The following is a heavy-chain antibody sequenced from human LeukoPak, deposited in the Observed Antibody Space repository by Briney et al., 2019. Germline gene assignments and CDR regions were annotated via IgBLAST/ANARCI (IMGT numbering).Heavy chain of an antibody. V-gene: IGHV4-39*01. Sequence: SETLSPTCTVSGGSISSSSYYWGWIRQPPGKGLEWIGSIYYSVSTYFNPSLKSRVTISVDTSKNQFSLKLSSVTAADTAVYYCARVPTVTFFDYWGQGTLVTVSS. CDR2: IYYSVST. J-gene: IGHJ4*02. CDR3: ARVPTVTFFDY. CDR1: GGSISSSSYY. D-gene: IGHD4-17*01.